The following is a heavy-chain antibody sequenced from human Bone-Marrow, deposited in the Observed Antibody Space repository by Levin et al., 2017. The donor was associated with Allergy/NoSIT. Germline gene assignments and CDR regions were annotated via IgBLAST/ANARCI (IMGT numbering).Heavy chain of an antibody. Sequence: SQTLSLTCAVSGGHFSGHYWVWVRQPPGKGLEWIGDINSRGFTEYNPSLESRVSMSVDTSKNQFSLKLTSVTAADTAVYYCARDPFCTDGSCRKSFFDSWGQRTLVTVSS. CDR3: ARDPFCTDGSCRKSFFDS. CDR2: INSRGFT. CDR1: GGHFSGHY. J-gene: IGHJ4*02. V-gene: IGHV4-34*01. D-gene: IGHD2-8*01.